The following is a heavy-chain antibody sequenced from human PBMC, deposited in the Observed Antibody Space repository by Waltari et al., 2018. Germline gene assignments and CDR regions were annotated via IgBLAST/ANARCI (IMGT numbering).Heavy chain of an antibody. V-gene: IGHV4-38-2*01. CDR3: ASGWGDGAFDI. D-gene: IGHD3-16*01. Sequence: QVQLQESGPGLVKPSETLSLTCAVSGYSISSGYYWGWIRQPPGKGLEWIGSIYHSGSTYYSASLKSRVTISVDTSKNQFSLKLSSVTAADTAVYYCASGWGDGAFDIWGQGTMVTVSS. CDR1: GYSISSGYY. J-gene: IGHJ3*02. CDR2: IYHSGST.